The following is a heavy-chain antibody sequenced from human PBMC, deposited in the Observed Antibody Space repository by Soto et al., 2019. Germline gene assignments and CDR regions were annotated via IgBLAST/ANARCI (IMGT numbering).Heavy chain of an antibody. CDR1: GFTFAKYA. CDR2: VSGSGVST. J-gene: IGHJ6*02. D-gene: IGHD2-15*01. CDR3: AKASSWYHYHNMDV. Sequence: EVHLLESGGGLVQPGGSLRLSCATSGFTFAKYAMNWVRQVPGKGLEWVSGVSGSGVSTYYSDSVKGRFTISKSASKETLFLQMNSMRVEDTGVYYWAKASSWYHYHNMDVGGRGTAVTVSS. V-gene: IGHV3-23*01.